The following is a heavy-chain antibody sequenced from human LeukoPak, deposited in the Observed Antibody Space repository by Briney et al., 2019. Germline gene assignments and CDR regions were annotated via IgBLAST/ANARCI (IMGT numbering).Heavy chain of an antibody. J-gene: IGHJ3*02. CDR1: GFTFTTYW. Sequence: GGSLRLSCAASGFTFTTYWMGWVRQAPGKGLEWVGRIRSKADSYATAYAASVKGRFTISRDDSKNTAFLQMNSLKIEDTAVYYCTRLGIATADAFDMWGQGTMVTVSS. CDR2: IRSKADSYAT. CDR3: TRLGIATADAFDM. V-gene: IGHV3-73*01. D-gene: IGHD6-13*01.